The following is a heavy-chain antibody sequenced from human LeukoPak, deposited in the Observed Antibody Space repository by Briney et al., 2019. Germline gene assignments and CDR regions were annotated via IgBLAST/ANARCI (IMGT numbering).Heavy chain of an antibody. CDR2: IYSGGST. V-gene: IGHV3-53*01. J-gene: IGHJ4*02. D-gene: IGHD1-26*01. CDR3: AKAQKAWELLHDFDY. Sequence: PGGSLRLSCAASGFTVSSNYMSWVRQAPGKGLEWVSVIYSGGSTYYADSVKGRFTISRDNSKNTLYLQMNSLRAEDTAVYYCAKAQKAWELLHDFDYWGQGTLVTVSS. CDR1: GFTVSSNY.